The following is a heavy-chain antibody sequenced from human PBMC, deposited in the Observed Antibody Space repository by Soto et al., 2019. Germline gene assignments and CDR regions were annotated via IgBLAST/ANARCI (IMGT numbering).Heavy chain of an antibody. CDR1: GFTFSSYP. J-gene: IGHJ6*02. D-gene: IGHD3-3*01. V-gene: IGHV3-30-3*01. CDR2: ISCDGSNK. Sequence: GGSLRLFCAASGFTFSSYPMHWVRQAPGKGLEWVAVISCDGSNKYYADSVKGRFTISRDNSKNTLYLQMNSLRAEDTAVHYCARGGGRDFGYYYYGMEVWGQGTTVTVSS. CDR3: ARGGGRDFGYYYYGMEV.